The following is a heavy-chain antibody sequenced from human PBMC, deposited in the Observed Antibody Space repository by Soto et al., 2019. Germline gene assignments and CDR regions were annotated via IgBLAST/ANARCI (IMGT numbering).Heavy chain of an antibody. CDR3: ARAPGNDWYFDY. D-gene: IGHD3-9*01. Sequence: GGSLSLTCTASGFSFSDYSFNWVRQPPGKGLEWVSSITHTGTYAYYADSRKVRFTISTDSADNSLILQMTSVRAEDTSFYHCARAPGNDWYFDYWGQGTMVTVSS. V-gene: IGHV3-21*06. J-gene: IGHJ4*02. CDR2: ITHTGTYA. CDR1: GFSFSDYS.